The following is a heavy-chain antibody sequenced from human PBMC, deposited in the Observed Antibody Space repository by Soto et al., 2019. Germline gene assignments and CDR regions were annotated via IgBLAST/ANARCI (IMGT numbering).Heavy chain of an antibody. V-gene: IGHV3-23*01. Sequence: PGGSLRLSCAASGFTFSSYAMSWVRQAPGKGLEWVSAISGSGGSTYYADSVKGRLTISRDNSKNTLYLQMNSLRAEDTAVYFCAKEEGVTIFGVVIKGGLAYWGQGTLVTVSS. CDR2: ISGSGGST. J-gene: IGHJ4*02. D-gene: IGHD3-3*01. CDR1: GFTFSSYA. CDR3: AKEEGVTIFGVVIKGGLAY.